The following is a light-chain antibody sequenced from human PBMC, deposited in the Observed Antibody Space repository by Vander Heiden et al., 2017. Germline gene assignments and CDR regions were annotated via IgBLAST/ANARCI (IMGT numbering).Light chain of an antibody. CDR2: WAS. CDR3: QQYYSAPLT. Sequence: DSVMTQSPDSLAVSLGESATIHFNSSHSVLYSSSNRNYLAWYQQKPGQPPKLLIYWASTRESGVPDRFSGSGSGTDFTLTISSLQAEDVAVYYCQQYYSAPLTFGGGTKVEIK. J-gene: IGKJ4*01. CDR1: HSVLYSSSNRNY. V-gene: IGKV4-1*01.